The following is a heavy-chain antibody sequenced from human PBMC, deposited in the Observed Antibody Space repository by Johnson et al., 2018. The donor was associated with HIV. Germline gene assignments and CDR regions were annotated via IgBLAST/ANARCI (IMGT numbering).Heavy chain of an antibody. Sequence: VQLVESGGGVVRPGESLRLSCSASVFTFDDYGMSWVRQVPGKGLEWVSGINWNGGSTYYADSVKGRVTISRDNSKNTLYLQMNSLKTEDTAVYYCARPPGSSWYSAAFDIWGQGTMVTVSS. V-gene: IGHV3-20*04. CDR2: INWNGGST. CDR1: VFTFDDYG. D-gene: IGHD6-13*01. J-gene: IGHJ3*02. CDR3: ARPPGSSWYSAAFDI.